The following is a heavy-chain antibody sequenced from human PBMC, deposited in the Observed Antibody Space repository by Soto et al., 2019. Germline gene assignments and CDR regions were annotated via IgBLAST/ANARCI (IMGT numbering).Heavy chain of an antibody. J-gene: IGHJ5*02. CDR1: GGSFSGYY. V-gene: IGHV4-34*01. Sequence: LSLTCAVYGGSFSGYYWSWIRQPPGKGLEWIGEINHSGSTNYNPSLKSRVTISVDTSKNQFSLKLSSVTAADTAVYYCAAGTFRFGPNWFDPWGQGTLVTVS. D-gene: IGHD3-10*01. CDR2: INHSGST. CDR3: AAGTFRFGPNWFDP.